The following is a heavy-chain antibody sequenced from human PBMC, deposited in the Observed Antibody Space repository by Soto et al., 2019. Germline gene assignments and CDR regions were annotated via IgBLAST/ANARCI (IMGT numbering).Heavy chain of an antibody. J-gene: IGHJ1*01. CDR3: ARHRGSGWHFYLPH. V-gene: IGHV4-59*08. CDR1: GGSISSYF. D-gene: IGHD6-19*01. CDR2: IYSTGST. Sequence: SETLSLTCKVSGGSISSYFWSWIRQAPGKGLEWIGYIYSTGSTIYNPSLESRVTISLDSSKNHFSLKLRSVTAADTAVYYCARHRGSGWHFYLPHWGQGTLVTVSS.